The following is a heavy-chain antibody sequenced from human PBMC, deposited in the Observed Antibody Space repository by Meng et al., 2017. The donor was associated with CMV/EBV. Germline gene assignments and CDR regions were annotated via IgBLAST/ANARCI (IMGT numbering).Heavy chain of an antibody. CDR3: ARVARSLGYSSSWYFDY. CDR1: GFTFSSYS. D-gene: IGHD6-13*01. J-gene: IGHJ4*02. CDR2: ISSSSSYI. Sequence: GESLKISCAASGFTFSSYSMNWVRQAPGKGLGWVSSISSSSSYIYYADSVKGRFTISRDNAKNSLYLQMNSLRAEDTAVYYCARVARSLGYSSSWYFDYWGQGTLVTVSS. V-gene: IGHV3-21*01.